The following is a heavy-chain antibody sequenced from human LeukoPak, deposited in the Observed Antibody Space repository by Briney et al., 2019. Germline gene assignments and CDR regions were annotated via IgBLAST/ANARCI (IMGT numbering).Heavy chain of an antibody. Sequence: PGGSLRLSCAASGFTVSSNYMSWVRQAPGKGLEWVSVIYSGGSTYYADSVKGRFTISRDNSKKTLYLQMNSLRAEDTAVYYCARVVDTAMVTGTFDPWGQGSLVTVSS. CDR3: ARVVDTAMVTGTFDP. V-gene: IGHV3-53*01. CDR2: IYSGGST. CDR1: GFTVSSNY. D-gene: IGHD5-18*01. J-gene: IGHJ5*02.